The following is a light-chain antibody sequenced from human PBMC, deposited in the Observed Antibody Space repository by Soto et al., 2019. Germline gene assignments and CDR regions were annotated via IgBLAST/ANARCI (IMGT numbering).Light chain of an antibody. J-gene: IGKJ5*01. V-gene: IGKV3-20*01. CDR1: QSVSSTF. Sequence: EIVLTQSPGTLALSPGERATLSCRASQSVSSTFLAWYQQKPGQAPSLLIYDTSTRATGIPDRFSGSGSGTDFTLTISRLEPEDLAVYYCQQYGGSPPITFGQGTPLEI. CDR3: QQYGGSPPIT. CDR2: DTS.